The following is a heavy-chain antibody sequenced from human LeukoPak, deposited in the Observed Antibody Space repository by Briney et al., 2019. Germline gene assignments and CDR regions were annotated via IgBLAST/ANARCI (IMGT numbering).Heavy chain of an antibody. CDR2: IYYSGST. D-gene: IGHD1-14*01. CDR1: GGSITFSSYY. Sequence: SETLSLTCTVSGGSITFSSYYWSWIRQPPGKGLEWIGYIYYSGSTNYNPSLKSRVTISVDTSKNQFSLKLSSVTAADTAVYYCARRRYSSTPGNFDYWGQGTLVTVSS. J-gene: IGHJ4*02. V-gene: IGHV4-61*01. CDR3: ARRRYSSTPGNFDY.